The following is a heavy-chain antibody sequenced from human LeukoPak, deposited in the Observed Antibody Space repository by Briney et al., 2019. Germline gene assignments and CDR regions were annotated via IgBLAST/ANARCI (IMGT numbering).Heavy chain of an antibody. CDR1: GFTFSSYG. J-gene: IGHJ4*02. D-gene: IGHD5-18*01. CDR3: AEEGYNYGPDSPGYFDY. CDR2: ISYDGSNK. Sequence: GRSLRLSCAASGFTFSSYGMHWVRQAPGKGLEWVAVISYDGSNKYYADSVKGRFTISRDNSKNTLYLQMNSLRAEDTAVYYCAEEGYNYGPDSPGYFDYWGQGTLVTVSS. V-gene: IGHV3-30*18.